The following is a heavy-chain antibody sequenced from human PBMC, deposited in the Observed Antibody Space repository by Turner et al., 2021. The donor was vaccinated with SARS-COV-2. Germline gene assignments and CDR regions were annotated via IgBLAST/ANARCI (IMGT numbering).Heavy chain of an antibody. CDR3: ARLMDTAMDCYGMDV. CDR1: GGSISSSTYC. V-gene: IGHV4-39*01. J-gene: IGHJ6*02. CDR2: IYYSGIA. Sequence: QLQLQASGPGLVKPSVTLSLTCTVPGGSISSSTYCWGWIRQPPGKGLEWIGSIYYSGIAYYNQSLKSRVTISVDTSKNQFYLKLSSVTAADTAVYDCARLMDTAMDCYGMDVWGQGTTVTVSS. D-gene: IGHD5-18*01.